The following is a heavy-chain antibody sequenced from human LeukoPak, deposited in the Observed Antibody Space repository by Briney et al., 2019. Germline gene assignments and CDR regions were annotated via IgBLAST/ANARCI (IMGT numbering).Heavy chain of an antibody. CDR1: GFIFSSYS. Sequence: PGGSLRLSCAASGFIFSSYSMNWVRQAPGKGLEWVSYISSSGSTIYYADSVKGRFTISRDNSKNTLYLQMNSLRAEDTALYYCAKPAKTDYADYWGQGTLVTVSS. J-gene: IGHJ4*02. V-gene: IGHV3-48*01. CDR2: ISSSGSTI. D-gene: IGHD1-14*01. CDR3: AKPAKTDYADY.